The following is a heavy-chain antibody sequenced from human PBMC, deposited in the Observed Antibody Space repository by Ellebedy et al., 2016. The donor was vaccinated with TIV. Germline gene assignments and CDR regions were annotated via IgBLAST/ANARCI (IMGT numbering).Heavy chain of an antibody. CDR1: GGSISSYY. V-gene: IGHV4-59*01. D-gene: IGHD4-17*01. CDR3: ARYALGYGDYLGPFDY. CDR2: IYYSGST. J-gene: IGHJ4*02. Sequence: MPSETLSLTCTVSGGSISSYYWSWIRQPPGKGLEWIGYIYYSGSTNYNPSLKSRVTISVDTSKNQFSLKLSSVTAADTAVYYCARYALGYGDYLGPFDYWGQGTLVTVSS.